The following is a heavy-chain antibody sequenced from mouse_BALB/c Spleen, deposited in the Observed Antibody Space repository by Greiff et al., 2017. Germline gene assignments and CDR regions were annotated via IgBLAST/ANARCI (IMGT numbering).Heavy chain of an antibody. CDR2: IDPENGNT. D-gene: IGHD2-1*01. Sequence: EVKLMESGAELVRPGALVKLSCKASGFNIKDYYMHWVKQRPEQGLEWIGWIDPENGNTIYDPKFQGKASITADTSSNTAYLQLSSLTSEDTAVYFCAREDYYGNYAFAYWGQGTLVTVSA. CDR1: GFNIKDYY. J-gene: IGHJ3*01. CDR3: AREDYYGNYAFAY. V-gene: IGHV14-1*02.